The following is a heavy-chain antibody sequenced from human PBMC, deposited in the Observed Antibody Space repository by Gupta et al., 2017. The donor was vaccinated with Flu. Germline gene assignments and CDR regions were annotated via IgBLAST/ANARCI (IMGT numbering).Heavy chain of an antibody. CDR1: GFTFSSYS. CDR3: ARGASRDGYQT. D-gene: IGHD2-21*01. CDR2: ITSSSSTI. Sequence: EVQLVESGGGLVQPGGSLRLSCAASGFTFSSYSMNWVRQAPGKGLEWVSYITSSSSTIDDADSVKGRFTISRDKANNSLYLKMNSLRAEDTAVYYCARGASRDGYQTWGQGNLVTVSS. J-gene: IGHJ5*02. V-gene: IGHV3-48*01.